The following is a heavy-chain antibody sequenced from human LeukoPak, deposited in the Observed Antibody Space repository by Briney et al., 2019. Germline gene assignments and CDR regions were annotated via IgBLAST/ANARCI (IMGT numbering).Heavy chain of an antibody. CDR2: MNPNSGNT. Sequence: ASVKVSCKASGYTFTSYDINWVRQATGQGLEWMGWMNPNSGNTGYAQKFQGRVTMTRNTSISTAYMELSSLRSEDTAVYYCARVPRGKGRYYYYGMDVWGQGTTVTVSS. CDR3: ARVPRGKGRYYYYGMDV. V-gene: IGHV1-8*01. J-gene: IGHJ6*02. D-gene: IGHD3-16*01. CDR1: GYTFTSYD.